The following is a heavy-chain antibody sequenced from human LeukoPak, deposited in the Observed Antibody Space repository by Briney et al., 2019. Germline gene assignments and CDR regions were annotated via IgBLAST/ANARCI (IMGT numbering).Heavy chain of an antibody. D-gene: IGHD1-26*01. CDR1: GGSFSGYY. CDR3: ARVEAVGATYFDY. V-gene: IGHV4-34*01. Sequence: SETLSLTCAVYGGSFSGYYWSWIRQPPGKGLEWIGEINHSGSTNYNPSLKSRVTISVDTSKNQFSLKLSSVTAADTAVYYCARVEAVGATYFDYWGQGTLVTVSS. CDR2: INHSGST. J-gene: IGHJ4*02.